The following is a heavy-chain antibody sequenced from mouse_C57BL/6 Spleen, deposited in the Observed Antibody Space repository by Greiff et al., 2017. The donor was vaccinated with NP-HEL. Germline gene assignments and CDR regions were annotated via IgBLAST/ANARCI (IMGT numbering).Heavy chain of an antibody. D-gene: IGHD1-1*01. V-gene: IGHV2-9-1*01. CDR2: IWTGGGT. J-gene: IGHJ3*01. CDR3: AREYYGSRKAWFAY. Sequence: VQLVESGPGLVAPSQSLSITCTVSGFSLTSYAISWVRQPPGKGLEWLGVIWTGGGTNYNSALKSRLSISKDNSKSQVFLKMNSLQTDDTARYYCAREYYGSRKAWFAYWGQGTLVTVSA. CDR1: GFSLTSYA.